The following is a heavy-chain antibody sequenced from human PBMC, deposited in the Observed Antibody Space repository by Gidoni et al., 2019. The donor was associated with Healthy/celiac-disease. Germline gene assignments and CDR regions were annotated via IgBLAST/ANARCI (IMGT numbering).Heavy chain of an antibody. J-gene: IGHJ6*02. D-gene: IGHD3-16*01. Sequence: QVQLQESGPGLVKPSQTLSLTCNVSGGSISSGGYYWSWIRQHPGKGLEWIGYIYYSGSTYYNPSLKSRVTISVDTSKNQFSLKLSSVTAADTAVYYCARDWGANYYYYGMDVWGQGTTVTVSS. CDR2: IYYSGST. CDR3: ARDWGANYYYYGMDV. V-gene: IGHV4-31*03. CDR1: GGSISSGGYY.